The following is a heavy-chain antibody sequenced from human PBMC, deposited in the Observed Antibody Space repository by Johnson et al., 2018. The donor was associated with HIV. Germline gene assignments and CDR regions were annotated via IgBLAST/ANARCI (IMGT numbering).Heavy chain of an antibody. CDR1: GFTFSSYG. J-gene: IGHJ3*01. Sequence: QVQLVESGGGVVQPGRSLRPSCVASGFTFSSYGMHWVRQAPGTGLEWVAVIYSGGNTYYADSVKGRFTIASDNSKHTLYLQMNSLRVEDTAVYYCARERGISGGFDFWGQGTRVSVSS. CDR3: ARERGISGGFDF. V-gene: IGHV3-NL1*01. D-gene: IGHD2-15*01. CDR2: IYSGGNT.